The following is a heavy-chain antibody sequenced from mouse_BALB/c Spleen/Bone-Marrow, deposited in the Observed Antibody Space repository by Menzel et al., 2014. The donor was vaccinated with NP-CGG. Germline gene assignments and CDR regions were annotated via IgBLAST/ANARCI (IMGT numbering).Heavy chain of an antibody. D-gene: IGHD2-4*01. CDR2: IRNKANGYTT. J-gene: IGHJ1*01. V-gene: IGHV7-3*02. CDR1: GFTFTDYY. Sequence: EVKLMESGGGLGQPGGSLRLSCATSGFTFTDYYMSWVRQPPGKALEWLGFIRNKANGYTTEYSASVKGRFTISRDNSQSILYLQMNTLRAEDSATYYCARDTVITTHWYFDVWGAGTTVTVSS. CDR3: ARDTVITTHWYFDV.